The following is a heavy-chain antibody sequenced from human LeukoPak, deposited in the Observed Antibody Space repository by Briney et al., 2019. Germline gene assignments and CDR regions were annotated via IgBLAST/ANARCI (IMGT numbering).Heavy chain of an antibody. CDR2: IYHSGST. Sequence: SETLSLTCTVSGGSISSGGYYRSWIRQPPGKGLEWIGYIYHSGSTYYNPSLKSRVTISVDTSKNQFSLKLSSVTAADTAVYYCARAWGDILTGYSLDYWGQGTLVTVSS. CDR3: ARAWGDILTGYSLDY. D-gene: IGHD3-9*01. V-gene: IGHV4-30-2*01. J-gene: IGHJ4*02. CDR1: GGSISSGGYY.